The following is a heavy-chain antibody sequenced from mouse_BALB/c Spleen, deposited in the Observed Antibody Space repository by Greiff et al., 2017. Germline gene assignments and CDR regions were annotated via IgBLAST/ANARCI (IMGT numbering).Heavy chain of an antibody. CDR3: ARDGNFHFDY. D-gene: IGHD2-1*01. J-gene: IGHJ2*01. V-gene: IGHV3-2*02. CDR1: GYSITSDYA. CDR2: ISYSGST. Sequence: EVKLVESGPGLVKPSQSLSLTCTVTGYSITSDYAWNWIRQFPGNKLEWMGYISYSGSTSYNPSLKSRISITRDTSKNQFFLQLNSVTTEDTATYYCARDGNFHFDYWGQGTTLTVSS.